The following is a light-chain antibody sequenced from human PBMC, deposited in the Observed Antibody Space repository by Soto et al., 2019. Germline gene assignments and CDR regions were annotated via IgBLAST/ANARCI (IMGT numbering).Light chain of an antibody. CDR3: LQSYSTPWT. CDR1: HDLTNY. J-gene: IGKJ1*01. CDR2: AAS. V-gene: IGKV1-39*01. Sequence: DIQMTQSPSSLSASVGDRVTITCRASHDLTNYLNWYQHRPGKAPQLLIYAASSLRSGVPSRFSGSGSGTDFTLTISSLQPEDFASYYCLQSYSTPWTLGQGTKVEIK.